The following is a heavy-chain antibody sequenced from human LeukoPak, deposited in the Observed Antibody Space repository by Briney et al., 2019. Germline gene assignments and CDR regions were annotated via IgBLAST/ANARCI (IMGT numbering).Heavy chain of an antibody. CDR3: AHLDSSGYYPTLDY. D-gene: IGHD3-22*01. CDR2: IYWDDDK. Sequence: SGPTLVKPTQTLTLTCTFSGFSLSTSGVGVGWVRQPPGKALEWLALIYWDDDKRYSPSLKSRLTITKDTSKNQVFLTMTNMDPVDTATYYCAHLDSSGYYPTLDYWGQGTLVTVSS. CDR1: GFSLSTSGVG. V-gene: IGHV2-5*02. J-gene: IGHJ4*02.